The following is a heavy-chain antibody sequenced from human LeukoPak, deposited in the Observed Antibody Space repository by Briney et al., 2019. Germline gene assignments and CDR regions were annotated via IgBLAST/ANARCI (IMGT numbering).Heavy chain of an antibody. CDR1: GFTFSSCW. D-gene: IGHD5-24*01. Sequence: GGSLRLSCAPSGFTFSSCWMSWVREAPRKGLEGVAIINQDGSEKDYVDSLKGRFTISRDNAKNSLYVQMNSLRAEDTAVYYCARANRDDYIGAFDIWGQGTMVTVSS. CDR3: ARANRDDYIGAFDI. CDR2: INQDGSEK. V-gene: IGHV3-7*05. J-gene: IGHJ3*02.